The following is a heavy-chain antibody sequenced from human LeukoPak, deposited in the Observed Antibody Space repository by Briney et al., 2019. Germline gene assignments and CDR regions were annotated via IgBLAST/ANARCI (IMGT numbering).Heavy chain of an antibody. CDR3: ARVGDFWSGYTDTGPFDP. CDR2: IYSGGST. CDR1: GFTVSSNY. Sequence: GGSLRLSCAASGFTVSSNYMSWVRQAPGKGLEWVSVIYSGGSTYYADSVKGRFTISRDNSKNTLYLQMNSLRAEDTAVYYCARVGDFWSGYTDTGPFDPWGQGTMVTVSS. J-gene: IGHJ3*01. D-gene: IGHD3-3*01. V-gene: IGHV3-53*01.